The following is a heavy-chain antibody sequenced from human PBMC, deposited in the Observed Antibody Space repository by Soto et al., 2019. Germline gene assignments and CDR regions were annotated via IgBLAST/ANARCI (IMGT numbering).Heavy chain of an antibody. J-gene: IGHJ4*02. CDR2: ISGSGGST. D-gene: IGHD5-18*01. V-gene: IGHV3-23*01. CDR3: AKLYGYPGPYYFDY. Sequence: SVGSLRLSCAASGFTFSSYAMSWVRQAPGKGLEWVSAISGSGGSTYYADSVKGRFTISRDNSKNTLYLQMNSLRAEDTAVYYCAKLYGYPGPYYFDYWGQGTLVTVSS. CDR1: GFTFSSYA.